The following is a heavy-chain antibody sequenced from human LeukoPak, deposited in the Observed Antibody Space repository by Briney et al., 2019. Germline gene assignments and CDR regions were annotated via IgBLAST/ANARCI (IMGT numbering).Heavy chain of an antibody. D-gene: IGHD6-13*01. CDR3: ARGAATSSWYFDY. CDR1: GGSMSSYF. CDR2: IYYSGST. J-gene: IGHJ4*02. Sequence: SETLSLTCTISGGSMSSYFWSWIRQTPGRGLEWIGYIYYSGSTNYNPSLTSPATMSVDTSKTHFYLKLSSVTAADTAVYYCARGAATSSWYFDYWGQGTLVTVSS. V-gene: IGHV4-59*01.